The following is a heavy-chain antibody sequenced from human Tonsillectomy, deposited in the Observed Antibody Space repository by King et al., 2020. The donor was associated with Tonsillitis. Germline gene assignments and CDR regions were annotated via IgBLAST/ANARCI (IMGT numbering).Heavy chain of an antibody. CDR3: ARDAQWLLPTQDPFDI. CDR1: GYTFTSYG. J-gene: IGHJ3*02. V-gene: IGHV1-18*04. D-gene: IGHD3-22*01. CDR2: ISVYKGNT. Sequence: QAQLVQSGAEVKKPGASVKVSCKASGYTFTSYGISWVRQAPGQGLEWMGWISVYKGNTNYAQKLQGRVTMTTDTSTSTAYMQLRSLISDNTAVYYCARDAQWLLPTQDPFDIWGQGTMVTVSS.